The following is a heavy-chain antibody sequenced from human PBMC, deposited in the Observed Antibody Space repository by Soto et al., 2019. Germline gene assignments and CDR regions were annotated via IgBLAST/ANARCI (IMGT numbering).Heavy chain of an antibody. CDR3: ARVVVGNPDY. Sequence: EVQLVESGGGLVQPGGSLRLSCAASGITVGTDHMTWVRQAPGKGLEWVSIIYSSGSTNYADSVKGRFTISRDNSKNTLYLQMNSLRAEDTAVYYCARVVVGNPDYWGQGTLVTVSS. D-gene: IGHD2-15*01. CDR1: GITVGTDH. CDR2: IYSSGST. J-gene: IGHJ4*02. V-gene: IGHV3-66*01.